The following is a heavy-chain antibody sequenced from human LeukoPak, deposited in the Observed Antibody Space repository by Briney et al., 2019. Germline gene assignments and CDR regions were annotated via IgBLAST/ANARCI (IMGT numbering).Heavy chain of an antibody. J-gene: IGHJ3*02. D-gene: IGHD6-13*01. CDR2: IIPILGIA. V-gene: IGHV1-69*04. CDR3: ARDRCSSSCPGRDAFDI. Sequence: SVKVSCKASGGTFSSYAISWVRQAPGQGLEWMGRIIPILGIANYAQKFQGRVTITADKSTSTAYMELSSLRSEDTAVYYCARDRCSSSCPGRDAFDIWGQGTMVTVSS. CDR1: GGTFSSYA.